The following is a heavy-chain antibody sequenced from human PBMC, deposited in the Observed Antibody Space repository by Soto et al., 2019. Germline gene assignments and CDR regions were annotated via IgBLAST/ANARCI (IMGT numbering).Heavy chain of an antibody. V-gene: IGHV1-24*01. CDR2: FDPEDGET. CDR1: GYALTELS. CDR3: ATDRRYYYDSSGYPPLDY. J-gene: IGHJ4*02. Sequence: ASVKVSCKVSGYALTELSIHWVRQAPGKGLEWMGGFDPEDGETIYAQKFQGRVTMTEDTSTDTAYMELSSLRSEDTAVYYCATDRRYYYDSSGYPPLDYWGQGTLVTVSS. D-gene: IGHD3-22*01.